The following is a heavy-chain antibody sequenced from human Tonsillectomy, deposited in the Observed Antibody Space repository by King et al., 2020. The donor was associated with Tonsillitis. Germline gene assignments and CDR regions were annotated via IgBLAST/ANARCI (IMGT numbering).Heavy chain of an antibody. CDR2: INHRGST. CDR3: ARDFEYSSSSSFDY. Sequence: VQLQQWGAGLLKPSETLSLTCAVYGGSFSGYYWSWIRQPPGKGLEWIGEINHRGSTNYNPSLKSRVTISVDTSKNQFSLKLSSVTAADTAVYYCARDFEYSSSSSFDYWGQGTLVTVSS. CDR1: GGSFSGYY. J-gene: IGHJ4*02. V-gene: IGHV4-34*01. D-gene: IGHD6-6*01.